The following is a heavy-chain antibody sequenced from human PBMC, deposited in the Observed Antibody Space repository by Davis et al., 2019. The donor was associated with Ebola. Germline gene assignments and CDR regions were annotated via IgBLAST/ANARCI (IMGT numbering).Heavy chain of an antibody. CDR1: GYTFTSYD. D-gene: IGHD3-10*01. CDR3: ARGLRITMVRGVFNWFVP. V-gene: IGHV1-8*01. J-gene: IGHJ5*02. CDR2: MNPHSGNT. Sequence: ASVKVSCKASGYTFTSYDINWVRQATGQGLEWMGCMNPHSGNTGYAQKFKGRVTITRNTSISTAYMELSSLRSEDTAVYYCARGLRITMVRGVFNWFVPWGQGTLVTVSS.